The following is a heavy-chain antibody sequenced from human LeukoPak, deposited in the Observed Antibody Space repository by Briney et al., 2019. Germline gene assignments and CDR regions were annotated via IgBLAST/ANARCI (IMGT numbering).Heavy chain of an antibody. CDR2: INAGTGNT. CDR3: ARDPRYCSGDSCQSLDY. CDR1: GYTFTTNA. Sequence: GASVEVSCKTSGYTFTTNAMHWVRQAPGQRLEWMGWINAGTGNTRYSQKFQGRVTISKDTSASTVYMELSSLRSEDTAVYYCARDPRYCSGDSCQSLDYWGQGTLVTVSS. V-gene: IGHV1-3*01. J-gene: IGHJ4*02. D-gene: IGHD2-15*01.